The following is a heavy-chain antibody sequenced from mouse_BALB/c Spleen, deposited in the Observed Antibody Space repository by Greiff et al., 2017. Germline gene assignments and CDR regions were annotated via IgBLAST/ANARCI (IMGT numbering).Heavy chain of an antibody. Sequence: QVQLQQSGPELVKPGASVKISCKASGYAFSSSWMNWVKQRPGQGLEWIGRIYPGDGDTNYNGKFKGKATLTADKSSSTAYMQLSSLTSVDSAVYFCARFDGFAFAYWGQGTRVTVSA. CDR1: GYAFSSSW. V-gene: IGHV1-82*01. J-gene: IGHJ3*01. D-gene: IGHD2-3*01. CDR2: IYPGDGDT. CDR3: ARFDGFAFAY.